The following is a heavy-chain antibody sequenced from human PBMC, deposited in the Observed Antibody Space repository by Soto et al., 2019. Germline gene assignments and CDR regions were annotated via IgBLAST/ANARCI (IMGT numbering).Heavy chain of an antibody. CDR2: INHSGST. CDR1: GGSFSGYY. V-gene: IGHV4-34*01. CDR3: ARGLVIVVVPARPHRWFDP. Sequence: PSETLSLTCAVYGGSFSGYYWSWIRQPPGKGLEWIGEINHSGSTNYNPSLKSRVTISVDTSKNQFSLKLSSVTAADTAVYYCARGLVIVVVPARPHRWFDPWGQGTLVTVSS. J-gene: IGHJ5*02. D-gene: IGHD2-2*01.